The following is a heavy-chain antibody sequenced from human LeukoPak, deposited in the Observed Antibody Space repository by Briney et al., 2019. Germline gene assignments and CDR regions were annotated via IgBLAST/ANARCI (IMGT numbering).Heavy chain of an antibody. J-gene: IGHJ4*02. CDR2: IGTAGDT. CDR1: GFAFSDYD. D-gene: IGHD1-1*01. CDR3: ARVAKERVGGVYYFDY. Sequence: GGSLRLSCAASGFAFSDYDMHWVRQATGKGLEWVSAIGTAGDTYYTGSVKGRFTISRENAKNSLYLQMNSLRAGDTAVYYCARVAKERVGGVYYFDYWGQGTLVTVPS. V-gene: IGHV3-13*01.